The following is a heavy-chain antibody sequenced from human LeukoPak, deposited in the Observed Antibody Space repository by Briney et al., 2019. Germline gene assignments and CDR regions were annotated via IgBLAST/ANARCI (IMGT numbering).Heavy chain of an antibody. CDR3: ARDRRGYSGFDSAGMDA. CDR2: ISYDGSNK. V-gene: IGHV3-30*04. D-gene: IGHD5-12*01. Sequence: PGGSLRLSCAASGFTFSSYAMHWVRQAPGKGLEWVAVISYDGSNKYYADSVKGRFTISRDNSKNTLYLRMNSLKAEDTAGYYCARDRRGYSGFDSAGMDAWGKGTTVTVSS. J-gene: IGHJ6*04. CDR1: GFTFSSYA.